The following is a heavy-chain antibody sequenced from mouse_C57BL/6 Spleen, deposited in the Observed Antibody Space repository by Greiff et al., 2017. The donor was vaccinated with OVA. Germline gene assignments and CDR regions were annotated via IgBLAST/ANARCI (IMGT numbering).Heavy chain of an antibody. V-gene: IGHV1-50*01. D-gene: IGHD1-1*01. CDR1: GYTFTSYW. Sequence: VQLQQPGAELVKPGASVKLSCKASGYTFTSYWMQWVKQRPGQGLEWIGEIDPSDSYTNYNQKFKGKATLTVDTSSSTAYMQLSSLTSEDSAVYYCARGDSITTVVATVDYWGQGTTLTVSS. J-gene: IGHJ2*01. CDR3: ARGDSITTVVATVDY. CDR2: IDPSDSYT.